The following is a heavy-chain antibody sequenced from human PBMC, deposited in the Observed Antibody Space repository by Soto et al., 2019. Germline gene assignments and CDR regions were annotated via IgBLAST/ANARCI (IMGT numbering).Heavy chain of an antibody. J-gene: IGHJ6*02. V-gene: IGHV1-18*01. CDR1: GYTFYSHS. CDR3: ARDKDRLQLGGNYYYIMDV. Sequence: ASVKVSCKASGYTFYSHSISWVRQAPGQGLEWMGRINADYGNTQYAQKFQGRVTITADESTTTAYMELSGLRSEDTAVYYCARDKDRLQLGGNYYYIMDVWGQGTTVTVSS. CDR2: INADYGNT. D-gene: IGHD4-4*01.